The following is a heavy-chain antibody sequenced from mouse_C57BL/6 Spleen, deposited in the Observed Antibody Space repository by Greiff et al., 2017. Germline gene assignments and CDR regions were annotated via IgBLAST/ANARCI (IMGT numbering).Heavy chain of an antibody. CDR1: GFSLTSYG. Sequence: VLLLESGPGLVAPSQSLSITCTVSGFSLTSYGVHWVRQPPGQGLEWLVVIWSDGSTTYNSALKSRLSISKDNSKSQVFLKRNSLQTDDTAMYYCARHDYYGSTPFAYWGQGTLVTVSA. CDR2: IWSDGST. J-gene: IGHJ3*01. V-gene: IGHV2-6-1*01. D-gene: IGHD1-1*01. CDR3: ARHDYYGSTPFAY.